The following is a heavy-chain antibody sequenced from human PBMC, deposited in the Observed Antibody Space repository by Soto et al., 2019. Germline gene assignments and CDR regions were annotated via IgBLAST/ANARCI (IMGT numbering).Heavy chain of an antibody. CDR3: ARVPKVVPAAMGEGTDSYYYYYGMDV. CDR2: IIPIFGTA. V-gene: IGHV1-69*01. D-gene: IGHD2-2*01. Sequence: QVQLVQSGAEVKKPGSSVKVSCKASGGTFSSYAISWVRQAPGQGLEWMGGIIPIFGTANYAQKFQGRVTITADDSTSTAYMELSSLRSEDTAVYYCARVPKVVPAAMGEGTDSYYYYYGMDVWGQGTTVTVSS. J-gene: IGHJ6*02. CDR1: GGTFSSYA.